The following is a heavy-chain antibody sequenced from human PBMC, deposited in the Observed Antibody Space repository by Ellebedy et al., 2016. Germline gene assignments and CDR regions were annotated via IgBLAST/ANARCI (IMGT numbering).Heavy chain of an antibody. J-gene: IGHJ4*02. CDR3: AKEWGDILTGYYNNYFDY. CDR2: IRGSGGRT. Sequence: GGSLRLSCAASGFTFSSYGMHWVRQAPGKGLEWVSTIRGSGGRTYYADSVKGRFTISRDNSKNTLYLQMNSLRAEDTAVYYCAKEWGDILTGYYNNYFDYWGQGTLVTVSS. V-gene: IGHV3-23*01. D-gene: IGHD3-9*01. CDR1: GFTFSSYG.